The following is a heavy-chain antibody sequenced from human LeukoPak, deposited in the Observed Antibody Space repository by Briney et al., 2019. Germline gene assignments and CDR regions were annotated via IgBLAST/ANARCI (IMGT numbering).Heavy chain of an antibody. V-gene: IGHV3-30*04. CDR2: ISYDGSNK. CDR3: ARDPWPYSISWGIDY. Sequence: GGSLRLSCAASQFTFSSYALHWVRQAPGKGLEWVAIISYDGSNKYHADSVKGRFTISRDGSKNTLYLEMNSLRAEDTAVYYCARDPWPYSISWGIDYWGQGTLLTVSS. CDR1: QFTFSSYA. D-gene: IGHD6-13*01. J-gene: IGHJ4*02.